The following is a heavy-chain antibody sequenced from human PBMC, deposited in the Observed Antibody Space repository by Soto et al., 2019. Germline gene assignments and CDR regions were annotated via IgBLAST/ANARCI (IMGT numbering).Heavy chain of an antibody. CDR2: INAGNGNT. CDR1: GYTFTSYA. V-gene: IGHV1-3*01. D-gene: IGHD2-2*01. CDR3: ARDPGVWDIVVVPAAADYMDV. J-gene: IGHJ6*03. Sequence: ASVKVSCTASGYTFTSYAMHWVRQAPGQRLEWMGWINAGNGNTKYSQKFQGRVTITRDTSASTAYMELSSLRSEDTAVYYCARDPGVWDIVVVPAAADYMDVWGKGTTVTVSS.